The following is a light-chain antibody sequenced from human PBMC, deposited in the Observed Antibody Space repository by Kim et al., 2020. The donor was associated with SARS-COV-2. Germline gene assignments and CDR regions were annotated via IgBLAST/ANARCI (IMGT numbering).Light chain of an antibody. CDR2: GAS. CDR3: QQYNNWPYT. Sequence: SVFTGERAPLSCRACQSVSSNLAWYQQKPGQAPRLLIYGASTRATGIPARFSGSGSGTEFTLTISSLQSEDFAVYYCQQYNNWPYTFGQGTKLEI. J-gene: IGKJ2*01. CDR1: QSVSSN. V-gene: IGKV3-15*01.